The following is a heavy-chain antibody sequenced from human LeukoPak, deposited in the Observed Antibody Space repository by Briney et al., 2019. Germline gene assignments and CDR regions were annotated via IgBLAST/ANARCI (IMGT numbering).Heavy chain of an antibody. J-gene: IGHJ4*02. CDR3: ARITGAIDWALDY. Sequence: SVKVSCKASGGTFSSYAISWVRQAPGQGLEWMGRIIPILGIANYAQKFQGRVTITADKSTSTAYMELSSRRSEDTAVYYCARITGAIDWALDYGGQGNLVTVSS. CDR2: IIPILGIA. CDR1: GGTFSSYA. D-gene: IGHD3-9*01. V-gene: IGHV1-69*04.